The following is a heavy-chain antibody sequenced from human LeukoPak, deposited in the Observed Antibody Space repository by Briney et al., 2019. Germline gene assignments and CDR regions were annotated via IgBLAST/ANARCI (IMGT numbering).Heavy chain of an antibody. CDR1: GFTFSSNE. Sequence: GGSLRLSCAASGFTFSSNEINWVRQPQGRGLGWASYISSRGSTIYHADSVKGPFTISSDNAQNSLYLQMNSLRAEDTAVYYCARDQGGYYGSGISDPWGRGTLVTVSS. D-gene: IGHD3-10*01. CDR2: ISSRGSTI. V-gene: IGHV3-48*03. J-gene: IGHJ2*01. CDR3: ARDQGGYYGSGISDP.